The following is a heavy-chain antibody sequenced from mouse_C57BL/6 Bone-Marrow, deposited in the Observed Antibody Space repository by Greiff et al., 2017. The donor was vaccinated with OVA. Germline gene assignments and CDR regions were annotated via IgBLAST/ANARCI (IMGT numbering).Heavy chain of an antibody. CDR1: GFAFSSYW. Sequence: VQLQQSGAELVKPGASVKISCKASGFAFSSYWMNWVKQRPGKGLEWIGQIYPGDGDTYYNGKFKGKATLTADKSSSASFMQLSILTSENAAVYFCAIGPDCYLCYFDVWGTGTTVTGSS. J-gene: IGHJ1*03. CDR2: IYPGDGDT. V-gene: IGHV1-80*01. D-gene: IGHD2-4*01. CDR3: AIGPDCYLCYFDV.